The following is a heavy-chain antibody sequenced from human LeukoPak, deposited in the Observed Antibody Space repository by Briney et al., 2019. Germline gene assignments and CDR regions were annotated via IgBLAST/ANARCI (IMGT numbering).Heavy chain of an antibody. CDR1: GGSISSYY. J-gene: IGHJ4*02. D-gene: IGHD5-18*01. CDR2: IYYSGST. Sequence: ASETLSLTCTVSGGSISSYYWSWIRQPPGKGLEWIGYIYYSGSTNYNPSLKSRVTISVDTSKNQFSLKLSSVTAADTAVYYCARVGYSYGIDYWGQGTLVTVSS. V-gene: IGHV4-59*01. CDR3: ARVGYSYGIDY.